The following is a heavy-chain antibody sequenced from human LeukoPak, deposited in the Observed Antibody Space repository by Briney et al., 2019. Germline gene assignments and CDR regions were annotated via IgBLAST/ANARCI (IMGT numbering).Heavy chain of an antibody. CDR2: IYHSGST. CDR3: ARELSSSWFDY. Sequence: PSETLSLTCTVSDYSISSGYYWGWIRQPPGKGLEWIGSIYHSGSTYYNPSLKSRVTISVDTSKNQFSLKLSSVTAADTAVYYCARELSSSWFDYWGQGTLVTVSS. J-gene: IGHJ4*02. CDR1: DYSISSGYY. V-gene: IGHV4-38-2*02. D-gene: IGHD6-13*01.